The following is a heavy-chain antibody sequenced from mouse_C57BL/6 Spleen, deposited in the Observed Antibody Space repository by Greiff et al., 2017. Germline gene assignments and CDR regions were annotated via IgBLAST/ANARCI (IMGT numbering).Heavy chain of an antibody. D-gene: IGHD2-3*01. CDR3: ASPIYDGFYYFDY. V-gene: IGHV14-3*01. CDR2: IDPANGNT. J-gene: IGHJ2*01. CDR1: GFNIKNTY. Sequence: EVQLQQSVAELVRPGASVKLSCTASGFNIKNTYMHWVKQRPEQGLEWIGRIDPANGNTKYAPKFQGKATKTADTSSNTAYLQLSSLTSEDTAIYYCASPIYDGFYYFDYWGQGTTLTVSS.